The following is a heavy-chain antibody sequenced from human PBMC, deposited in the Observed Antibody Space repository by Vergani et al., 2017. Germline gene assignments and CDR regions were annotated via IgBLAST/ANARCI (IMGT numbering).Heavy chain of an antibody. Sequence: EVQLLESGGNLIQPGGSLRLSCGASGFTFSSYAMTWVRLAPGKGLQWVSAISGSGGSTYYADSVKGRFTISRDNSKNTLYLQMNSLRAEDTAVYYCARGYSRAFDYWGQGTLVTVSS. CDR1: GFTFSSYA. D-gene: IGHD6-13*01. CDR2: ISGSGGST. CDR3: ARGYSRAFDY. V-gene: IGHV3-23*01. J-gene: IGHJ4*02.